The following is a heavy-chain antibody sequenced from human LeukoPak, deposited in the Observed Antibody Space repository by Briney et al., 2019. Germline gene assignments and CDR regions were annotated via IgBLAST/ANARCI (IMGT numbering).Heavy chain of an antibody. Sequence: SETLSLTRTVFGGSISGYYWNWIRQVPGKGQWRIGFLHHRGRTDYNPSLQSRVTISVDTSKNQLSLKLRSVTAADTAVYYCAREGRPAAENTFYFYYGMDVWGQGTAVTVSS. D-gene: IGHD6-13*01. CDR3: AREGRPAAENTFYFYYGMDV. V-gene: IGHV4-59*01. CDR1: GGSISGYY. CDR2: LHHRGRT. J-gene: IGHJ6*02.